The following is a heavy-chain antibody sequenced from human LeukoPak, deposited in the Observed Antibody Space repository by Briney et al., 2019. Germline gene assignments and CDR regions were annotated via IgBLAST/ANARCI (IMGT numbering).Heavy chain of an antibody. D-gene: IGHD3-3*01. CDR2: IKQDGSEK. CDR1: GFTFSSYW. CDR3: ARDLRFGDFWSGYSLIDY. V-gene: IGHV3-7*01. J-gene: IGHJ4*02. Sequence: GGSLRLSCAASGFTFSSYWMSWVRQAPGKGLEWVANIKQDGSEKHYVDSVKGRFTISRDNAKNSLYLQMNSLRAEDTAVYYCARDLRFGDFWSGYSLIDYWGQGTLVTVSS.